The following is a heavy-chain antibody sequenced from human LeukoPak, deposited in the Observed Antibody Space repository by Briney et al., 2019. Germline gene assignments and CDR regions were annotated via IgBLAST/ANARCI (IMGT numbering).Heavy chain of an antibody. CDR3: ARGNQGYNSSWSPADY. V-gene: IGHV3-21*01. CDR1: GFTFSSYS. D-gene: IGHD6-13*01. Sequence: EGSLRLSRAASGFTFSSYSMNWVRQAPGKGLEWVSSISSSSSYIYYADSVKGRFTISRDNAKNSLCLQMNSLRAEDTAVYYCARGNQGYNSSWSPADYWGQGTLVTVSS. CDR2: ISSSSSYI. J-gene: IGHJ4*02.